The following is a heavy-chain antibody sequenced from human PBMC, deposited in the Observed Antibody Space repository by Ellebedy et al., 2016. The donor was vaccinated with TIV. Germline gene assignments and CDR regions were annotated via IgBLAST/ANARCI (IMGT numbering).Heavy chain of an antibody. CDR1: GFIFSSYA. D-gene: IGHD3-9*01. J-gene: IGHJ4*02. CDR2: ISYDGSNK. Sequence: GGSLRLSCEASGFIFSSYAMHWVRQAPGKGLEWVAVISYDGSNKYYADSVKGRFTISRDNSKNTLYLQMNSLRAEDTAVYYCARVSDYDVLTGYSRLDYWGQGTLVTVSS. CDR3: ARVSDYDVLTGYSRLDY. V-gene: IGHV3-30*04.